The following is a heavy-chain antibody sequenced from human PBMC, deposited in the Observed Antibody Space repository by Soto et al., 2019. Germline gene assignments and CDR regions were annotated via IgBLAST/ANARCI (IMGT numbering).Heavy chain of an antibody. J-gene: IGHJ4*02. Sequence: QVQLVQSGAEVKKPGSSVKVSCKASGGTFSSYAISWVRQAHGQGLEWMGGIIPIFGTANYAQKFQGRVTLNAYKSTSTAYLELSCLSSEDKAMYYCLATWGRGDSFYWGQRTLVTVS. V-gene: IGHV1-69*06. CDR1: GGTFSSYA. CDR3: LATWGRGDSFY. CDR2: IIPIFGTA. D-gene: IGHD7-27*01.